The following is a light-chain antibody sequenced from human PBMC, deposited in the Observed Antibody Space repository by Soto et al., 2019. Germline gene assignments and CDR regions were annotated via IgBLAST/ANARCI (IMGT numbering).Light chain of an antibody. CDR3: QQYNNWPPMA. CDR1: QSVSSN. Sequence: EIVMTQSPATLSVSPGERATLSCRASQSVSSNLAWYQQKPGQAPRLLIYGASTRATGIPARFSGSGSGTEFTRTISSLQSEDFAVYYGQQYNNWPPMAFGQGTKVEIK. CDR2: GAS. V-gene: IGKV3-15*01. J-gene: IGKJ1*01.